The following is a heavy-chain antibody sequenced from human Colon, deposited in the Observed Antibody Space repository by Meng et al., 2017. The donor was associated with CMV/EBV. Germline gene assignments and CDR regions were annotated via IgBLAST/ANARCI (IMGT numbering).Heavy chain of an antibody. CDR1: GYTFNSYP. CDR3: ASQAATHTYFDF. Sequence: QVQLVQSGAEVKKPWASVKVSCTASGYTFNSYPISWVRQAPGQGLERMGWISTYNGNTNYAQKFQGRLTLTTDTSTSTAYMELRGLRSDDTAVYYCASQAATHTYFDFWGHGTLVTVSS. CDR2: ISTYNGNT. D-gene: IGHD6-13*01. J-gene: IGHJ4*01. V-gene: IGHV1-18*01.